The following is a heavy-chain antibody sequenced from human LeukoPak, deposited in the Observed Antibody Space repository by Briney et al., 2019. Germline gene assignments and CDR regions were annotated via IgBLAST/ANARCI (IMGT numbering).Heavy chain of an antibody. Sequence: GGSLRLSCEASGFTDSSIFMGWVRQAPGKGLEWVSLIHISATTYYTDSVTGRFTISRDNLKNTLYLQMNSLRAEDTAVYYCARERGSDLGQGTLVTVSS. J-gene: IGHJ4*02. CDR2: IHISATT. D-gene: IGHD2-15*01. CDR1: GFTDSSIF. CDR3: ARERGSD. V-gene: IGHV3-53*01.